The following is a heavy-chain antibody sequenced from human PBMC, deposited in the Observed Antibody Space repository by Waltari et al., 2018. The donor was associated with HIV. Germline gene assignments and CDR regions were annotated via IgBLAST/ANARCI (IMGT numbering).Heavy chain of an antibody. Sequence: EVQLVESGGGLVQPGGSLSLSCAASGFTFSTYWMTWVRQAQGKGVEWLANIKQDGSEKYYADSVKGRFTVSRDNNKKSLYLQMSSLRAEDTAVYYCARDLKDYDFWSPVDVWGQGTTVIVSS. CDR3: ARDLKDYDFWSPVDV. V-gene: IGHV3-7*01. CDR2: IKQDGSEK. D-gene: IGHD3-3*01. J-gene: IGHJ6*02. CDR1: GFTFSTYW.